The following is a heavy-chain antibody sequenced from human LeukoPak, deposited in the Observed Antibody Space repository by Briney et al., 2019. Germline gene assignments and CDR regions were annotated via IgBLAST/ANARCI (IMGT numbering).Heavy chain of an antibody. CDR3: ASGYDPVDY. J-gene: IGHJ4*02. CDR2: INPNSGGT. D-gene: IGHD5-12*01. Sequence: GASVKVSCKASGGTFSSYAISWVRQAPGQGLEWMGWINPNSGGTNYAQKFQGRVTMTRDTSISTAYMELSRLRSDDTAVYYCASGYDPVDYWGQGTLVTVSS. V-gene: IGHV1-2*02. CDR1: GGTFSSYA.